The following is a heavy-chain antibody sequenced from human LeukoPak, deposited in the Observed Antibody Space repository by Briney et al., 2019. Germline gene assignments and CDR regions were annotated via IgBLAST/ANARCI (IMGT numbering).Heavy chain of an antibody. V-gene: IGHV1-18*01. CDR3: ARDGSGGYRYYYYGMDV. CDR1: GYTFTSYG. D-gene: IGHD3-10*01. Sequence: ASVKVSCKASGYTFTSYGISWVRQAPGQGLEWMGWISAYNGNTNYAQKLQGRVTMTTDTSTSTAYMELRSLRSDDTAVYYCARDGSGGYRYYYYGMDVWGQGTTVTVSS. CDR2: ISAYNGNT. J-gene: IGHJ6*02.